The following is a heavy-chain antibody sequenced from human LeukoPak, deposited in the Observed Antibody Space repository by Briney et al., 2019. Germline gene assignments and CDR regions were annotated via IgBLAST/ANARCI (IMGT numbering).Heavy chain of an antibody. CDR2: ISSSSSYI. CDR3: ARAPRYGSGSSALDY. V-gene: IGHV3-21*01. J-gene: IGHJ4*02. D-gene: IGHD3-10*01. Sequence: PGGSLRLSCAASGFTFNSYSMNWVRQAPGKGLEWVSSISSSSSYIYYADSVKGRFTISRDNAKNSLYLQMNSLRAEDTAVYYCARAPRYGSGSSALDYWGQGTLVTVSS. CDR1: GFTFNSYS.